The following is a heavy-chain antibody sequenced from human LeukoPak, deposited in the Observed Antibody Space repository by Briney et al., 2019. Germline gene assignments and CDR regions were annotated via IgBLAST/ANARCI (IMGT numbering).Heavy chain of an antibody. J-gene: IGHJ6*04. Sequence: PGGSLRLSCAASGFTFSSYEMNWVRQAPGKGLEWVSYISSSGSTIYYADSVKGRFTISRDNAKNSLYLQMNSLRAEDTAVYYCAKDPGSYYYGSGSYYSKWRAPYYYYGMDVWGKGTTVTVSS. D-gene: IGHD3-10*01. CDR3: AKDPGSYYYGSGSYYSKWRAPYYYYGMDV. V-gene: IGHV3-48*03. CDR1: GFTFSSYE. CDR2: ISSSGSTI.